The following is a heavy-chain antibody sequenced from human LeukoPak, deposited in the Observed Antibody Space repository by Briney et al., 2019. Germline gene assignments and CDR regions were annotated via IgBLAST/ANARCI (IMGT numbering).Heavy chain of an antibody. CDR3: ARASGGYCGGDCYPSLDYY. J-gene: IGHJ4*02. CDR1: GYTFTSYY. V-gene: IGHV1-46*01. CDR2: INPSGGST. D-gene: IGHD2-21*02. Sequence: ASVKVSCKASGYTFTSYYMHWVRQAPGQGLEWMGIINPSGGSTSYAQKFQGRVTMTRDTSTSTVYMELSSLRSEDTAVYYCARASGGYCGGDCYPSLDYYWGQGTLVTVSS.